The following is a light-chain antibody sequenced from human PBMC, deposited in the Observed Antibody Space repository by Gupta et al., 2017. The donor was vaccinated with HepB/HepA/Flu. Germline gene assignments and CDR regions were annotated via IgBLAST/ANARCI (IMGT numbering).Light chain of an antibody. CDR2: QDS. J-gene: IGLJ2*01. V-gene: IGLV3-1*01. Sequence: SYELTQPPSVSVPPGQTASITCSGDKLGDKYACWYQQKPGQSPVLVIYQDSKRAPGIPKRFSGSHPGNSATLTISRTQAMDEDDYYCQAWDSTTVVFGGGTKLTVL. CDR1: KLGDKY. CDR3: QAWDSTTVV.